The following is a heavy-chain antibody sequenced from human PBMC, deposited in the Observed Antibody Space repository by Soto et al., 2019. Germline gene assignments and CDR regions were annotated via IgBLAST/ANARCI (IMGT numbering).Heavy chain of an antibody. V-gene: IGHV4-31*03. D-gene: IGHD3-10*01. J-gene: IGHJ6*02. CDR2: IYYSGST. CDR1: GGCISSGGYY. CDR3: ARTYCSGTFYYYYGMDV. Sequence: QVQLQESGPGLVKPSQTLSLTCTVSGGCISSGGYYWSWIRQHPGKGLEWIGYIYYSGSTYYNPSLKSRVTISVDTCKNQFSLKLSSVTAADTAVYYCARTYCSGTFYYYYGMDVWGQGTTVTVSS.